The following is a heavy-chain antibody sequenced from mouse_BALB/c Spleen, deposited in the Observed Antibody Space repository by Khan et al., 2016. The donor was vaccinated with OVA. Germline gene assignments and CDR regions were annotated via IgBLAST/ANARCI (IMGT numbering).Heavy chain of an antibody. CDR1: GYTFINYW. CDR3: ARSGLRWDFDY. D-gene: IGHD1-1*01. Sequence: QVQLKESGAELAKPGASVKMSCKASGYTFINYWILWVKQRPGQGLEWIGYINPSTGYTEYNQNFKDKATLTADKSSSTAYMQLSSLTSEDSAVYYCARSGLRWDFDYWGQGTTLPVSS. V-gene: IGHV1-7*01. J-gene: IGHJ2*01. CDR2: INPSTGYT.